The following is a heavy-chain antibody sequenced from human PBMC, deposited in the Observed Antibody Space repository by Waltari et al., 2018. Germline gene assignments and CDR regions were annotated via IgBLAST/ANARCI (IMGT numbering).Heavy chain of an antibody. CDR3: AREATYRFVYYGLDV. CDR2: IDKSGIT. V-gene: IGHV4-61*02. Sequence: QVQLQESGPRLVKPSQTLYLTCSVSGGSLDSGYYYWSWVRQPAGKGLEWIGRIDKSGITTYNPSLDSRVSISLDTSKKQIFLKLASVTAADTAIYFCAREATYRFVYYGLDVWGQGTTVTVSS. J-gene: IGHJ6*02. CDR1: GGSLDSGYYY. D-gene: IGHD3-16*02.